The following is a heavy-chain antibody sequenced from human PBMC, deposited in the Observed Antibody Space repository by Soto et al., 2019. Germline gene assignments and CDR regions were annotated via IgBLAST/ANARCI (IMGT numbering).Heavy chain of an antibody. CDR1: GGSISSSY. D-gene: IGHD1-26*01. CDR2: MYDSGST. Sequence: QVQLQESGPGLVKPSETLSLTCTVSGGSISSSYWSWIRQPPGKGLEWIGYMYDSGSTNYNPSLRRRVTXXVXTYXNQFSLKLSSVTAADTAVYYWARGSGNYYYYGLDVWGQGTTVTVSS. CDR3: ARGSGNYYYYGLDV. V-gene: IGHV4-59*01. J-gene: IGHJ6*02.